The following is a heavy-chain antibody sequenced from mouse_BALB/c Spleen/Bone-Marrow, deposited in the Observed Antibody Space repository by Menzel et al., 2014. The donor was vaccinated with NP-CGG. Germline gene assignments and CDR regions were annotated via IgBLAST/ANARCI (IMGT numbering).Heavy chain of an antibody. Sequence: VQLQQSGAELVKPGASVKLSCTASGFNIKDTYMRWVKQRPEQGLEWIGRIDPANGNTKYDPKFQGKATITADTSSNTAYPQLSSLTSEDTAVYYCARWEYYAMDYWGQGTSVTVSS. CDR3: ARWEYYAMDY. D-gene: IGHD4-1*01. J-gene: IGHJ4*01. CDR2: IDPANGNT. CDR1: GFNIKDTY. V-gene: IGHV14-3*02.